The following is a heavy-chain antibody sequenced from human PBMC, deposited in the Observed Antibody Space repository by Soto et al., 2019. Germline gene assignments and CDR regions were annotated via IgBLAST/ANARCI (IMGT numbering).Heavy chain of an antibody. CDR2: IIPIFGTA. J-gene: IGHJ6*02. D-gene: IGHD3-3*01. Sequence: GASVKVSCKASGGTFRSYAISWVRQAPGQGLEWMGGIIPIFGTANYAQKFQGRVTITADESTSTAYMELSSLRSEDTAVYYCARAEKVEKEWRTIFGVVTPELYYYYGMDVWGQGTTVTVSS. CDR1: GGTFRSYA. CDR3: ARAEKVEKEWRTIFGVVTPELYYYYGMDV. V-gene: IGHV1-69*13.